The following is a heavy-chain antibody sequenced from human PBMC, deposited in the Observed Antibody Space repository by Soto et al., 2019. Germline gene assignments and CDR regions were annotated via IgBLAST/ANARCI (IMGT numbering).Heavy chain of an antibody. V-gene: IGHV3-33*01. CDR1: GFTFSSYG. CDR2: IWYDGSNK. Sequence: QVQLVESGGGVVQPGRSLRLSCAASGFTFSSYGMHWVRQARGKGLEWVAVIWYDGSNKYYADSVKGRFTISRDNSKNTLYLQMNSLRAEDTAVYYCARGLGIAANWFDPWGQGTLVTVSS. D-gene: IGHD6-13*01. J-gene: IGHJ5*02. CDR3: ARGLGIAANWFDP.